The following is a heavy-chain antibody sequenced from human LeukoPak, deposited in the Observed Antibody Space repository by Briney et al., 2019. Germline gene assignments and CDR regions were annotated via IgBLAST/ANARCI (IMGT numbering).Heavy chain of an antibody. CDR3: ARGRRQWLVLAAFDI. Sequence: SETLSLTCAVYGGSFSGYYWSWIRQPPGKGLEWIGEINHSGSTNYNPSLKSRVTISVDTSKNQFSLKLSSVTAADTAVYYCARGRRQWLVLAAFDIWGQGTMVTVSS. D-gene: IGHD6-19*01. J-gene: IGHJ3*02. CDR1: GGSFSGYY. CDR2: INHSGST. V-gene: IGHV4-34*01.